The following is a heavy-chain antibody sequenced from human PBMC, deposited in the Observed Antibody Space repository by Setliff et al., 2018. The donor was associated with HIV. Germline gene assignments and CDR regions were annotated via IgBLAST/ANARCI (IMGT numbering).Heavy chain of an antibody. Sequence: SETLSLTCTISGGSISSGGYYWSWIRQHPGKGLEWIGYIYYSGSTYYNPSLESRVTISVDTSKNQFSLKLTSVTAADTAVYYCARVARGGHSSRWYYFDYWGQGTLVTVSS. D-gene: IGHD6-13*01. CDR1: GGSISSGGYY. J-gene: IGHJ4*02. CDR3: ARVARGGHSSRWYYFDY. CDR2: IYYSGST. V-gene: IGHV4-31*03.